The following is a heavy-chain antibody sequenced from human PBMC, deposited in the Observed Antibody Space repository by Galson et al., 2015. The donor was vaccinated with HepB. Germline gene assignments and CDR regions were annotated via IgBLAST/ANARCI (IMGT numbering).Heavy chain of an antibody. D-gene: IGHD2-8*01. CDR1: NFNFVDAW. Sequence: SLRLSCAASNFNFVDAWLAWVRQAPGKGLEWLGRVRSQAEGGARDYAASVTGRIIISRDDSQSTVSLQMSSLKIEDTGVYYCITDPHYYETNGDRLDYWGRGTLVTVSS. J-gene: IGHJ4*02. CDR3: ITDPHYYETNGDRLDY. V-gene: IGHV3-15*07. CDR2: VRSQAEGGAR.